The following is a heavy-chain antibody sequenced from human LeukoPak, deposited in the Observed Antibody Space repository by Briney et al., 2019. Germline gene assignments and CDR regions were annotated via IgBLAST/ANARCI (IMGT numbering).Heavy chain of an antibody. CDR1: GYTFTSYY. CDR3: RLGSSWIDY. CDR2: INPSGGST. Sequence: GASVKVSCKASGYTFTSYYMHWVRQAPGQGLEWMGIINPSGGSTSYTQKFQGRVTMTRDMSTSTVYMELSSLRSEDTAVYYCRLGSSWIDYWGQGTLVTVSS. V-gene: IGHV1-46*01. D-gene: IGHD6-13*01. J-gene: IGHJ4*02.